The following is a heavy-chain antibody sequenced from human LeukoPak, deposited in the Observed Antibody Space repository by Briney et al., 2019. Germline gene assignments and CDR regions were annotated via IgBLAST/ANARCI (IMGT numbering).Heavy chain of an antibody. CDR3: AELGITMIGGV. CDR1: GFTFSTYA. D-gene: IGHD3-10*02. CDR2: ISFDGSNK. J-gene: IGHJ6*04. Sequence: GGSLRLSCAASGFTFSTYAMHWVRQAPGKGLEWVALISFDGSNKYYADSVKGRFTISRDSSKNTLYLQMNSLRAEDTAVYYCAELGITMIGGVWGKGTTVTISS. V-gene: IGHV3-30*04.